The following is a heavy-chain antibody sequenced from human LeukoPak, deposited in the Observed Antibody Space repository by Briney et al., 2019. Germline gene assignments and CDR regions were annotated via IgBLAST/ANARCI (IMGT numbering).Heavy chain of an antibody. CDR3: ATGDHSFDN. CDR1: GASLTIYC. Sequence: PSETLSLTCSVSGASLTIYCWNWIRQPAGKGLEWIGRYASGTTTHNPSLKSQFSMSIDASKNQISLKLTSVTAADTAVYYCATGDHSFDNWGQGTLVTVTP. V-gene: IGHV4-4*07. D-gene: IGHD7-27*01. CDR2: YASGTT. J-gene: IGHJ4*02.